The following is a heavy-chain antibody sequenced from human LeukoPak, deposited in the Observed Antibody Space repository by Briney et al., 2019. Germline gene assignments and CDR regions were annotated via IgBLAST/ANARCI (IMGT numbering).Heavy chain of an antibody. CDR3: ARVMSGSLIDY. Sequence: PGGSLRLSCAASGLTFSDYYMRWIRQAPGKGLKWVSYISSSGSTIYYADSVKGRFTISRDNAKNSLYLQMNSLRAEDTAVYYCARVMSGSLIDYWGQGTLVTVSS. V-gene: IGHV3-11*01. D-gene: IGHD1-26*01. CDR2: ISSSGSTI. CDR1: GLTFSDYY. J-gene: IGHJ4*02.